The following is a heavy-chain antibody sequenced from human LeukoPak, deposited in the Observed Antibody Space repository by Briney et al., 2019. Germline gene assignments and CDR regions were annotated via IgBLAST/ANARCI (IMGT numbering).Heavy chain of an antibody. Sequence: SETLSLTCTVSGGSISSYYWSWIRQPPGKGLEWIGYIYYSGNTNYNPSLKSRVTISIDTSKNQFSLNLSSVTAADTAVYSCARIYHYDASGYYRMYYFDYWGQGTLVTVSS. CDR2: IYYSGNT. D-gene: IGHD3-22*01. J-gene: IGHJ4*02. CDR3: ARIYHYDASGYYRMYYFDY. V-gene: IGHV4-59*01. CDR1: GGSISSYY.